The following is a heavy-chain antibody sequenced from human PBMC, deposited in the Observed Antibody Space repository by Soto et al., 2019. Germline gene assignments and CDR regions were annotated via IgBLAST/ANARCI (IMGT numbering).Heavy chain of an antibody. Sequence: PWGSLRLSCAASGFTVSSSAMIFCRHAPFKWLEWVSAISGSGTTTYYADSVKGRFTISRDNSKNMVYVQMNSLRVEDTALYFCAKGPTIFGVIISYSYYYGMDVWGHGTTVTVSS. D-gene: IGHD3-3*01. V-gene: IGHV3-23*01. CDR1: GFTVSSSA. J-gene: IGHJ6*02. CDR3: AKGPTIFGVIISYSYYYGMDV. CDR2: ISGSGTTT.